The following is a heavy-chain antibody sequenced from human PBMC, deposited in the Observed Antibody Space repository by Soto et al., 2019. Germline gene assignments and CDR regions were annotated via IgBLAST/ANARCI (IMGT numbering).Heavy chain of an antibody. CDR3: ATDGVQYVVSGLYYFHY. V-gene: IGHV3-30*15. CDR2: ISYNGKNK. CDR1: GFSLNSYA. D-gene: IGHD2-15*01. Sequence: QVQLVESGGGVVQPGTSLRLSCAASGFSLNSYAMHWVRQVPGKGLEWVAFISYNGKNKYYGDSVKGRFTISRDDSTNTLYLQMSSLRSGDTAVYYCATDGVQYVVSGLYYFHYWGQGTLVTVSS. J-gene: IGHJ4*02.